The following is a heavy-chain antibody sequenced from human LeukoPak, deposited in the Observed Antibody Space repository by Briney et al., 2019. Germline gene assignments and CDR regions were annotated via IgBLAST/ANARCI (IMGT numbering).Heavy chain of an antibody. CDR3: ARDIRSVRGVFDY. Sequence: GSLRLSCAASGFTFSSYWMSWVRQAPGKGLEWVANMKQDGSEKYYVDSVKGRFTISRDNAKNSLYLQMNSLRAKDTAVYYCARDIRSVRGVFDYWGQGTLVTVSS. D-gene: IGHD3-10*01. J-gene: IGHJ4*02. V-gene: IGHV3-7*01. CDR1: GFTFSSYW. CDR2: MKQDGSEK.